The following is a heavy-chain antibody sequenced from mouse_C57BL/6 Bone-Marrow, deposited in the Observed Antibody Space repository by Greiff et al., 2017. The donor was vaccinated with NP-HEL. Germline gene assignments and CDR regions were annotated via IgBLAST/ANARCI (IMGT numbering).Heavy chain of an antibody. Sequence: VKLVESGPGLVAPSQSLSITCTVSGFSLTSYAISWVRQPPGKGLEWLGVIWTGGGTNYNSALTSRLSISKDNSKRQVFLKMKILQTDDTARYYGARNWVGYDERIDYWGQGTTLTVSS. CDR2: IWTGGGT. D-gene: IGHD2-2*01. V-gene: IGHV2-9-1*01. CDR3: ARNWVGYDERIDY. CDR1: GFSLTSYA. J-gene: IGHJ2*01.